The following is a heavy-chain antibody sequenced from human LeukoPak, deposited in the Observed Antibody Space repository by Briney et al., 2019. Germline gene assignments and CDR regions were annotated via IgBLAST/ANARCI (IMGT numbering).Heavy chain of an antibody. CDR2: VSGGGGPSIS. CDR1: GFTFSSYA. D-gene: IGHD5-24*01. V-gene: IGHV3-23*01. Sequence: GGSLRLSCAASGFTFSSYAMSWVRQAPGKGLEWVSSVSGGGGPSISYYADSVKGRFTISRDNSKNTIYLQMSSLRAGDTATYYCAHGGGSQFHAWGQGTLVTVSS. CDR3: AHGGGSQFHA. J-gene: IGHJ5*02.